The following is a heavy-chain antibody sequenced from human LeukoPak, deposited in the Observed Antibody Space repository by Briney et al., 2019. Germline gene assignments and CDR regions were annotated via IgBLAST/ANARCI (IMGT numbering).Heavy chain of an antibody. Sequence: PSGTLSLTCAVSGGSISSSNWWSWVRPPPGKGLEWIGEIYHSGSTNYNPSLKSRVTISVDTSKNQFSLKLSSVTAADTAVYYCARLIRELTRVDYYYYMDVWGKGTTVTVSS. CDR1: GGSISSSNW. CDR2: IYHSGST. CDR3: ARLIRELTRVDYYYYMDV. V-gene: IGHV4-4*02. D-gene: IGHD1-26*01. J-gene: IGHJ6*03.